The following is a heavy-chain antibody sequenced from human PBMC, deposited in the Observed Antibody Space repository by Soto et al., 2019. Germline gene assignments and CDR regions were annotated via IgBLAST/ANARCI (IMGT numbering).Heavy chain of an antibody. CDR2: ISGDNGNT. V-gene: IGHV1-18*01. CDR3: ARRVGVAHVYDAYDL. Sequence: QGQLVQSGAEVKKPGASVKVSCKASGYTFTIYGISWMRQAPGQGLEWMGWISGDNGNTKYAQKFQGRVTMTTDTSTSTAYMELRSLRSDDTAVYYCARRVGVAHVYDAYDLWGQGTMVTVSS. CDR1: GYTFTIYG. J-gene: IGHJ3*01. D-gene: IGHD2-15*01.